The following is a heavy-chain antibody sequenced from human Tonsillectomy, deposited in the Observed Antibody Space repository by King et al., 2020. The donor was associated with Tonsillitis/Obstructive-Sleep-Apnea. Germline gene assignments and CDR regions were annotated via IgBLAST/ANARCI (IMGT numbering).Heavy chain of an antibody. CDR2: ISGSSTYI. D-gene: IGHD2-2*01. Sequence: VQLVESGGGLVKPGGSLRLSCAASGFTFSTYSMNWVRQAPGKGLEWVSSISGSSTYIYYADSLKGRFTISRDNAKNLLYLQMNSLRAEDTAVYYCARDDCSSTSCYPKIDYWGQGTLVTVSS. CDR3: ARDDCSSTSCYPKIDY. J-gene: IGHJ4*02. V-gene: IGHV3-21*01. CDR1: GFTFSTYS.